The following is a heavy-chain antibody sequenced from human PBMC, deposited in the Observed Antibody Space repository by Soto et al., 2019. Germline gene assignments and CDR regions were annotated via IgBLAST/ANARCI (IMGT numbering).Heavy chain of an antibody. Sequence: QAPLVQSGAEMKKPGASVKVSCKATGYTFSAYTMNWVRQAPGQSLEWMGWINAGSGNTKYSQNFQGRVSITRDTSASTVYMELTGLTSEDTALYYGAREKETLGLREKDALDIWGQGTMVTVSS. CDR2: INAGSGNT. J-gene: IGHJ3*02. V-gene: IGHV1-3*01. CDR3: AREKETLGLREKDALDI. CDR1: GYTFSAYT. D-gene: IGHD3-3*02.